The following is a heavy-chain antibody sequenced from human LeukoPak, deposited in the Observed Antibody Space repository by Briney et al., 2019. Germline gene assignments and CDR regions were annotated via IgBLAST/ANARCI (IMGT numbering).Heavy chain of an antibody. J-gene: IGHJ4*02. CDR3: ARDARLWWTPSQNPTTDRNEY. Sequence: ASVKVSCKASGYTFTGYYMHWVRQAPGQGPEWMGWINPNSGGTNYAQKFQGRVTMTRDTSISTAYMELSRLRSDDTAVYYCARDARLWWTPSQNPTTDRNEYWGQGTLVTVSS. CDR2: INPNSGGT. D-gene: IGHD4/OR15-4a*01. V-gene: IGHV1-2*02. CDR1: GYTFTGYY.